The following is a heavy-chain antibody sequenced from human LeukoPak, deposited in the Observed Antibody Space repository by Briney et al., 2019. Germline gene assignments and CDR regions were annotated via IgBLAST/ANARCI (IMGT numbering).Heavy chain of an antibody. V-gene: IGHV3-23*01. CDR3: AKTMIVVVTPPGSEFDY. CDR2: INGSGGST. Sequence: GGSLRLSCAASGFTFSSYAMSWVRQAPGKGLEWVSAINGSGGSTYYADSVKGRFTISRDNSKNTLYLQMNSLRAEDTAVYYCAKTMIVVVTPPGSEFDYWGQGTLVTVSS. J-gene: IGHJ4*02. D-gene: IGHD3-22*01. CDR1: GFTFSSYA.